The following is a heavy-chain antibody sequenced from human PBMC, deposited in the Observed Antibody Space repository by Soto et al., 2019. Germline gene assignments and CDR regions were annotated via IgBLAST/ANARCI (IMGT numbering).Heavy chain of an antibody. CDR1: GVSLSNPNW. CDR2: IDHSGST. J-gene: IGHJ3*02. CDR3: ARGIFYAFDI. Sequence: SDTLSLTCTVSGVSLSNPNWWAWVRQAPGKGLEWIGEIDHSGSTNYNPSLNSRVTISLDRSKNQFSLKLSSVAAADTAVYYCARGIFYAFDIWGQGTMVNVSS. V-gene: IGHV4-4*02. D-gene: IGHD3-9*01.